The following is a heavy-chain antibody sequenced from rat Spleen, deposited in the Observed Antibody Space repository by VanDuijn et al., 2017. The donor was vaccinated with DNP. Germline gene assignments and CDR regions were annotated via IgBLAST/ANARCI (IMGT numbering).Heavy chain of an antibody. V-gene: IGHV5S13*01. J-gene: IGHJ2*01. CDR1: GFTFSNYG. CDR2: ITNSGGST. CDR3: TRHRDYGSSFAY. D-gene: IGHD1-3*01. Sequence: EVQLVESGGGLVQPGRSLKLSCAASGFTFSNYGMAWVRQAPTKGLEWVASITNSGGSTYYRDSLRGRFTISRDNAENTLSLQMDSLRSDDTATYYCTRHRDYGSSFAYWGQGVMVTVSS.